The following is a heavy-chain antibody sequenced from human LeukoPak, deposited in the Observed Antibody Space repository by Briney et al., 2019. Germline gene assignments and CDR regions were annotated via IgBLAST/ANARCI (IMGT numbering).Heavy chain of an antibody. D-gene: IGHD3-10*01. V-gene: IGHV1-8*01. J-gene: IGHJ4*02. CDR2: MNPNSGNT. CDR3: ARFSSGWNGELLFLFDY. CDR1: GYTFTSYD. Sequence: ASVKVSCKASGYTFTSYDINWVRQATGQGLEWMGWMNPNSGNTGYAQKFQGRVTMTRNTSISTAYMELSSLRSEDTAVYYCARFSSGWNGELLFLFDYWGQGTLVTVSS.